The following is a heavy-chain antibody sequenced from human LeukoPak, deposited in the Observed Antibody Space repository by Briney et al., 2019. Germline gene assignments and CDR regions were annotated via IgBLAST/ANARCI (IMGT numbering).Heavy chain of an antibody. J-gene: IGHJ4*02. CDR1: GFTFSSYS. Sequence: GGSLRLSCAASGFTFSSYSMNWVRQAPGKGLEWVSYISSSSSTIYYADSVKGRFTISRDNAKNSLYLQMNSLRAEDTAVYYCARDADGYNYEEAFDYWGQGTLVTVSS. V-gene: IGHV3-48*01. D-gene: IGHD5-24*01. CDR3: ARDADGYNYEEAFDY. CDR2: ISSSSSTI.